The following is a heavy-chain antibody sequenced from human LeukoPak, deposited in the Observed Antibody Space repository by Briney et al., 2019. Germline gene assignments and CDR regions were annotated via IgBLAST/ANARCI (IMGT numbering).Heavy chain of an antibody. D-gene: IGHD6-25*01. Sequence: SETLSLTCTVSGDSISSYFWTWIRQPAGKGLEWIGRIYTSGTSNYNPSLKSRVTMSIDTPKNHFSLNLSSVTAADTAVYYCARHSSGGRAFDIWGQGTMVTVSS. J-gene: IGHJ3*02. CDR3: ARHSSGGRAFDI. V-gene: IGHV4-4*07. CDR1: GDSISSYF. CDR2: IYTSGTS.